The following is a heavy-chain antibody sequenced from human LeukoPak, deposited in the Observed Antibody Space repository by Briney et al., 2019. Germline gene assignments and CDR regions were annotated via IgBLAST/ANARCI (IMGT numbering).Heavy chain of an antibody. CDR3: AGSADSGSYWGDYYYGMDV. CDR2: ISTSSTYI. Sequence: GGSLRLSCAASGFTFSSYGMNWVRQAPGKGLEWVSSISTSSTYIYYADSVKGRFTISRDNAKNSLYLQMNSLRAEDTAVYYCAGSADSGSYWGDYYYGMDVWGQGTTVTVSS. CDR1: GFTFSSYG. V-gene: IGHV3-21*01. J-gene: IGHJ6*02. D-gene: IGHD1-26*01.